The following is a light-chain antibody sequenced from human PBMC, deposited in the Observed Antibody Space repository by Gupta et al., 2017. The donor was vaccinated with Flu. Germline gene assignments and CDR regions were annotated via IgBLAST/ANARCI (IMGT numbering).Light chain of an antibody. CDR1: SSNIGSRP. Sequence: QSVLTQPPSASGTPGQRVTISCSGGSSNIGSRPVNWYQQLPGTAPKLLIYSNNQRPSGVPDRFSGSKSGTSASLSISGLQAEDEADYYCAAWDDSLNVWVFGGGTKLTVL. CDR3: AAWDDSLNVWV. V-gene: IGLV1-44*01. CDR2: SNN. J-gene: IGLJ3*02.